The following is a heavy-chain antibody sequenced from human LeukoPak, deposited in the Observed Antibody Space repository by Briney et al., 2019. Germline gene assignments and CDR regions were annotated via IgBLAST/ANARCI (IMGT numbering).Heavy chain of an antibody. V-gene: IGHV1-2*02. CDR3: ARVGHYYDSSGYYYDY. Sequence: ASVKVSCKASGYTFTGYYMHWVRQAPGQGGEGMGWINPNSGGTNYAQKFQGRVTMTRDTSISTAYMELSRLRSDDTAVYYCARVGHYYDSSGYYYDYWGQGTLVTVSS. CDR2: INPNSGGT. J-gene: IGHJ4*02. D-gene: IGHD3-22*01. CDR1: GYTFTGYY.